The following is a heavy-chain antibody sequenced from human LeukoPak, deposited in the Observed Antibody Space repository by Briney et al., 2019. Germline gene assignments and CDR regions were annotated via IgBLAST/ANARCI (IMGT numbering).Heavy chain of an antibody. Sequence: PSETLSLTCTVSGGSISRSSFYWGWIRQPPGKGLEWVSVIYSGGSTYYADSVKGRFTISRDNSKNTLYLQLNSLRAEDTAVYYCAKASGEDWLLSFDYWGQGNLVTVSS. CDR3: AKASGEDWLLSFDY. CDR2: IYSGGST. D-gene: IGHD3/OR15-3a*01. J-gene: IGHJ4*02. V-gene: IGHV3-53*01. CDR1: GGSISRSSFY.